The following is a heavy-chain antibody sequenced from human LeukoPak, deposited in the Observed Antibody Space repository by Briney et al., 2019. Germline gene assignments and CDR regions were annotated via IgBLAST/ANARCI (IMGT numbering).Heavy chain of an antibody. CDR1: GFTFSSYS. Sequence: GSLRLSSAASGFTFSSYSMNWVRQAPGKGLEWVSSISSSSSYIYYADSVKGRFTISRDNAKNSLYLQMNSLRAEDTAVYYCAREAAAAVDYWGQGTLVTVSS. CDR3: AREAAAAVDY. D-gene: IGHD6-13*01. J-gene: IGHJ4*02. V-gene: IGHV3-21*01. CDR2: ISSSSSYI.